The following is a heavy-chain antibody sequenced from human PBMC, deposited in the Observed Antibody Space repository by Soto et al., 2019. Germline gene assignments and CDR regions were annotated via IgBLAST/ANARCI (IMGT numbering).Heavy chain of an antibody. Sequence: SETLSLTCAVSGGSISSGGYSWSWIRQPPGKGLEWIGYIYHSGSTYYNPSLKSRVTISVDRSKNQFSLKLSSVTAADTAVYYCARGRSFYGSGSYYNGYYYYYGMDVWGQGTTVTVSS. D-gene: IGHD3-10*01. CDR1: GGSISSGGYS. CDR3: ARGRSFYGSGSYYNGYYYYYGMDV. V-gene: IGHV4-30-2*01. CDR2: IYHSGST. J-gene: IGHJ6*02.